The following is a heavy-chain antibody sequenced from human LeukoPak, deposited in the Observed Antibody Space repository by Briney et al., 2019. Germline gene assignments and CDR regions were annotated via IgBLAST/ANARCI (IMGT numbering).Heavy chain of an antibody. V-gene: IGHV1-18*01. Sequence: ASVKVSCKASGYTFTSYGISWVRQAPGPGLEWMGWISAYNGNTNYAQKLQGRVTMTTDTSTSTAYMELRSLRSDDTAVYYCARAGSDIVVVVAAEKIEPFDYWGQGTLVTVSS. CDR3: ARAGSDIVVVVAAEKIEPFDY. D-gene: IGHD2-15*01. CDR2: ISAYNGNT. CDR1: GYTFTSYG. J-gene: IGHJ4*02.